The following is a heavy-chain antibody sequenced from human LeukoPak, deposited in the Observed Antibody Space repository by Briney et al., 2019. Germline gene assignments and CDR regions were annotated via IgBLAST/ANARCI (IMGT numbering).Heavy chain of an antibody. V-gene: IGHV3-53*01. Sequence: SGGSLRLSCAASGFTVSSNYMSWVRQAPGKGLEWVSVIYSGGSTYYANSVKGRFTISRDNSKNTLYLQMDTLRAEDTAVYYCARGPPYRTSPGLIGRWFDPSGQGTLVTVSS. CDR1: GFTVSSNY. J-gene: IGHJ5*02. CDR3: ARGPPYRTSPGLIGRWFDP. D-gene: IGHD1-26*01. CDR2: IYSGGST.